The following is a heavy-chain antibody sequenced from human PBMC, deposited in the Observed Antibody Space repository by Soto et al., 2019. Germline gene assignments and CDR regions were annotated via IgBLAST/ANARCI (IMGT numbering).Heavy chain of an antibody. CDR1: GFTFSSYG. V-gene: IGHV3-30*18. CDR3: AKDREDYYDSSGYYLKVFDY. CDR2: ISYDGSDK. J-gene: IGHJ4*02. D-gene: IGHD3-22*01. Sequence: ESGGGVVQPGRSLRLSCAASGFTFSSYGMHWVRQATGKGLEWVAVISYDGSDKYYGDSVKGRFTISRDNSKNTVYLQMNSLRAEDTAVYYCAKDREDYYDSSGYYLKVFDYWGQGILVTVSS.